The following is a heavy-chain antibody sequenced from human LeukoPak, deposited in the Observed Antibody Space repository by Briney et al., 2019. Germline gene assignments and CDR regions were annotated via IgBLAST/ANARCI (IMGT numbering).Heavy chain of an antibody. CDR2: ISNGGHHI. CDR1: GFSFSDFY. V-gene: IGHV3-11*04. J-gene: IGHJ4*02. Sequence: TPGGSLRLSCAASGFSFSDFYMNWIHQARGKGVEWGSYISNGGHHIYYADSMEGRFTISRDNAEKSVYLQMNNLRAEDTGVYYCTRDLEVPGPADFDYWGQGTLVTVSS. CDR3: TRDLEVPGPADFDY. D-gene: IGHD6-19*01.